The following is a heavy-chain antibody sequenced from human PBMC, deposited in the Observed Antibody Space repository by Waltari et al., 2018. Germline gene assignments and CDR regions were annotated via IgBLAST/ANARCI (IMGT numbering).Heavy chain of an antibody. J-gene: IGHJ3*02. Sequence: QVQLQESGPGLVKPSETLSLTCAVSGYSISSGYYWGWIRQPPGKGLEWIGSIYHSGSTYYNPSLKSRVTISVDTSKNQFSLKLSSVTAADTAVYYCARHYYGSGRLDAFDIWGQGTMVTVSS. D-gene: IGHD3-10*01. CDR3: ARHYYGSGRLDAFDI. CDR2: IYHSGST. V-gene: IGHV4-38-2*01. CDR1: GYSISSGYY.